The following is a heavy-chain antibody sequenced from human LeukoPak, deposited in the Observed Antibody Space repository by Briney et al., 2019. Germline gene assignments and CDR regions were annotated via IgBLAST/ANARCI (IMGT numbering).Heavy chain of an antibody. Sequence: PGRSLRLSCAASGFTFDDYAMHWVRQAPGKGLEWVSGISWNSGSIGYADSVKGRFTISRDNAKNSLYLQMNSLRAEDTALYYCAKGMGSGWYYDAFDIWGQGTMVTVSS. J-gene: IGHJ3*02. CDR2: ISWNSGSI. V-gene: IGHV3-9*01. CDR1: GFTFDDYA. D-gene: IGHD6-19*01. CDR3: AKGMGSGWYYDAFDI.